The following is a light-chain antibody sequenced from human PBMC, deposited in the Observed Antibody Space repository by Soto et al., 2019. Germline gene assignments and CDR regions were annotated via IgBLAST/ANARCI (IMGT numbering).Light chain of an antibody. CDR1: QAISSW. J-gene: IGKJ4*01. V-gene: IGKV1-5*03. CDR3: LHYSTYPLT. CDR2: KAS. Sequence: DIQMTQSPSTLSGYVGDRVTITCRASQAISSWLAWFQQKPGKAPKLLIYKASTVESGVPSRFSGSGSGTEFTLTISSLQTDDFASYYCLHYSTYPLTFGGGTKVDIK.